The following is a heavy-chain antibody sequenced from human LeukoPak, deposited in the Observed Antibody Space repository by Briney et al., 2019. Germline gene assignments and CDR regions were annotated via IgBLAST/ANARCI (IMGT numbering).Heavy chain of an antibody. CDR2: ISYDGSNK. D-gene: IGHD5-24*01. Sequence: GRSLRLFCAASGFTFSSYGMHWVRQAPGKGLEWVAVISYDGSNKYYADSVKGRFNISRDNSKNTLYLQMNSLRAEDTAVYYCAKDGDGYNSLGYGMDVWGQGTTVTVSS. CDR1: GFTFSSYG. J-gene: IGHJ6*02. CDR3: AKDGDGYNSLGYGMDV. V-gene: IGHV3-30*18.